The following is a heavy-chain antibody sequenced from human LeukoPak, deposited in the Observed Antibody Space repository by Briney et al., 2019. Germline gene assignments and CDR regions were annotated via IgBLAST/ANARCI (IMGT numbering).Heavy chain of an antibody. D-gene: IGHD3-22*01. CDR2: INPSGGST. V-gene: IGHV1-46*01. CDR3: ARGSDGSGYYHLNWFDP. Sequence: ASVKVSCKASGYTFTSYYIHWVRQAPGQGLEWMGIINPSGGSTSYAQKFQGRVTMTRDTSTSTVYMELSSLRSEDTAVYYCARGSDGSGYYHLNWFDPWGQGTLVTVSS. J-gene: IGHJ5*02. CDR1: GYTFTSYY.